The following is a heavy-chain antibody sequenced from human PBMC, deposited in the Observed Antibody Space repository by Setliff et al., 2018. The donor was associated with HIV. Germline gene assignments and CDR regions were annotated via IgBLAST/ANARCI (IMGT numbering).Heavy chain of an antibody. CDR2: IDSNNGNR. CDR3: ARDRGHCSGGYCYRPLLYYFYYMDV. CDR1: GYSLSTYA. V-gene: IGHV1-18*01. Sequence: ASVKVSCKASGYSLSTYAISWVRQAPGQGLEWMGWIDSNNGNRNFAQKFRGRITMTTDTSIATAYMELRGLTSDDTAIYYCARDRGHCSGGYCYRPLLYYFYYMDVWGKGATVTVSS. J-gene: IGHJ6*03. D-gene: IGHD2-15*01.